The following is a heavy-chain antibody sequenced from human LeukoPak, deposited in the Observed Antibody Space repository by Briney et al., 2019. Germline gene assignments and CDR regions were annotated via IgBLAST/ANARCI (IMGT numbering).Heavy chain of an antibody. CDR1: GFTFGSYA. V-gene: IGHV3-64*04. D-gene: IGHD6-19*01. Sequence: PGGSLRLSCSASGFTFGSYAMHWVRQAPGKGLEYVSAISTNGGSTYYADSVKGRFTISRDNAKNSLYLQMNSLRAEDTAVYYCARDRSSGWYVWDYWGQGTLVTVSS. CDR2: ISTNGGST. CDR3: ARDRSSGWYVWDY. J-gene: IGHJ4*02.